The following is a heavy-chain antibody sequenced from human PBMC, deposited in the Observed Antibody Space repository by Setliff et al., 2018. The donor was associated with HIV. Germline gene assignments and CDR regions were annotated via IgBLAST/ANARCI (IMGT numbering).Heavy chain of an antibody. J-gene: IGHJ6*03. Sequence: ASVKVPCKASGGNFRSYGISWVRQAPGQGLEWMGGIIPMSGVPKYAQKFQGRVTITADKSMSTAYMELSSLRSEDTAVYYCARNPEMAALNYFYYYMDVWGKGTTVTVSS. CDR1: GGNFRSYG. V-gene: IGHV1-69*10. D-gene: IGHD6-19*01. CDR3: ARNPEMAALNYFYYYMDV. CDR2: IIPMSGVP.